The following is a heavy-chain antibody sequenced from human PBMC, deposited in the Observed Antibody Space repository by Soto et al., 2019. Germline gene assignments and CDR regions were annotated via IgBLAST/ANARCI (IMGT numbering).Heavy chain of an antibody. CDR2: ISGSGGST. Sequence: EVQLLEAGGGLVQPGGSLRLSCAASGFTFSSYAMSWVRQAPGKGLEWVSAISGSGGSTYYADSVKGRFTNSRDNSKNTVYMQMNSLRAEDTAVYYCAKDKGDYYDSSGFDYWGQGTLVTVSS. V-gene: IGHV3-23*01. J-gene: IGHJ4*02. CDR1: GFTFSSYA. CDR3: AKDKGDYYDSSGFDY. D-gene: IGHD3-22*01.